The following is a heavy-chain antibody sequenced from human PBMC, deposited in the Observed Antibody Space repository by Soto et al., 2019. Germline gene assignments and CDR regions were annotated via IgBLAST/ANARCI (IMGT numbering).Heavy chain of an antibody. J-gene: IGHJ4*02. CDR3: ARAGTNMVQFDY. CDR2: IYYSGST. V-gene: IGHV4-59*01. D-gene: IGHD3-10*01. Sequence: PSETLSLTCTVSGGSINSYFWSWIRQSPGKGLEWIGHIYYSGSTSYSPSLKCRVSISVDTSKNQFSLEVHSVTAADTAVYYCARAGTNMVQFDYWGQGTLVTVSS. CDR1: GGSINSYF.